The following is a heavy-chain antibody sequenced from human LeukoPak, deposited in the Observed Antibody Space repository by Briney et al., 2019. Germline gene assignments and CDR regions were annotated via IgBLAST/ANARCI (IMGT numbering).Heavy chain of an antibody. J-gene: IGHJ4*02. V-gene: IGHV3-74*01. D-gene: IGHD5-24*01. Sequence: GGSLRLSCAASGFTFSSNWMHWVRQAPGKGLVWVSRINTDGSSRGYPDSVKGRFTISRDNAKNTLYLQMGSLRAEDTAVYYCTRPQDAYNSFDSWGQGTLVTVSS. CDR3: TRPQDAYNSFDS. CDR1: GFTFSSNW. CDR2: INTDGSSR.